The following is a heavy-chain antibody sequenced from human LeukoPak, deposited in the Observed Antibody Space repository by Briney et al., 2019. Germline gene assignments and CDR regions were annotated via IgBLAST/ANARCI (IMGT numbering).Heavy chain of an antibody. D-gene: IGHD6-19*01. Sequence: SETLSLTCTVSGGSISSSSYYWGWIRQPPGKGLEWMGSIYYSGSTYYNPSLKSRVTISVDTSKNQFSLKLSSVTAADTAVYYCAVAVAGWFDYWGQGTLVTVSS. CDR1: GGSISSSSYY. CDR2: IYYSGST. V-gene: IGHV4-39*01. J-gene: IGHJ4*02. CDR3: AVAVAGWFDY.